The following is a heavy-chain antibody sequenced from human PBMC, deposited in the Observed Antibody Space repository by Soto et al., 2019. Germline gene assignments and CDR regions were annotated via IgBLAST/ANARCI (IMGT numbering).Heavy chain of an antibody. J-gene: IGHJ6*02. V-gene: IGHV1-18*01. Sequence: QVQLVQSGAEVKKPGASVKVSCKASGYTFTSYGISWVRQAPGQGLEWMGWISAYNGNTNYAQKLQGRVTMTTDTSTSTAYMELTSLRSDDTAVYYCARALDDYSNYYYGMDVWGQGTTVTVSS. CDR1: GYTFTSYG. CDR3: ARALDDYSNYYYGMDV. CDR2: ISAYNGNT. D-gene: IGHD4-4*01.